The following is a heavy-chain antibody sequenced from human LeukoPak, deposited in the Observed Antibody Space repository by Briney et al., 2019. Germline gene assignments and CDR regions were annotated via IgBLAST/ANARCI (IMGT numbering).Heavy chain of an antibody. V-gene: IGHV3-33*01. Sequence: PGGSLRLSCAASGFTFSSYGMHWVRQAPGKGLEWVAVIWYDGSNKYYADSAKGRFTISRDNSKNTLYLQMNSLRAEDTAVYYCAREQGYSSSWYVPSYYYYYGMDVWGQGTTVTVSS. CDR3: AREQGYSSSWYVPSYYYYYGMDV. CDR2: IWYDGSNK. CDR1: GFTFSSYG. J-gene: IGHJ6*02. D-gene: IGHD6-13*01.